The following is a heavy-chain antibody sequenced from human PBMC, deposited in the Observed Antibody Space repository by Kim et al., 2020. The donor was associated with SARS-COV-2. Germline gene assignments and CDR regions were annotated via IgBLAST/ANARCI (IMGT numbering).Heavy chain of an antibody. Sequence: SETLSLTCTVSGGSISSYYWSWIRQPAGKGLEWIGRIYTSGSTNYNPSLKSRVTMSVDTSKTQFSLKLSSVTAADTAVYYCARSLYYYGSGSYYPFDYWGQGTLVTVSS. J-gene: IGHJ4*02. CDR3: ARSLYYYGSGSYYPFDY. CDR1: GGSISSYY. V-gene: IGHV4-4*07. CDR2: IYTSGST. D-gene: IGHD3-10*01.